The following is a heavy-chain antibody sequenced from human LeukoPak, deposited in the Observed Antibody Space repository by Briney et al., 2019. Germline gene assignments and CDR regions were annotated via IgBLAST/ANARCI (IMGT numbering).Heavy chain of an antibody. Sequence: GGSLRFSCAAAGFTVSSNCMSWVRQAPGKGLEWVSVIYSGGRTYYADSVKGRFTISRDNSENTLYLQMNSLRAEDTAVYYCARDGYCSGGSCYTDYWGQGTLVTVSS. V-gene: IGHV3-66*01. CDR1: GFTVSSNC. J-gene: IGHJ4*02. CDR3: ARDGYCSGGSCYTDY. CDR2: IYSGGRT. D-gene: IGHD2-15*01.